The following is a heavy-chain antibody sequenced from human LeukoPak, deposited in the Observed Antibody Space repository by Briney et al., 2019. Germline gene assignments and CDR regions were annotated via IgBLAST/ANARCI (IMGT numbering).Heavy chain of an antibody. CDR2: MNPNSGKT. J-gene: IGHJ4*02. D-gene: IGHD3-22*01. V-gene: IGHV1-8*01. Sequence: GASVKVSCKASGYTFTSYDINWVRQATGQGLEWMGWMNPNSGKTGYAQKFQGRVTMTRNTSISTAYMELSSLRSEDTAVYYCARGYDSSGYYFDYWGQGTLVTVSS. CDR3: ARGYDSSGYYFDY. CDR1: GYTFTSYD.